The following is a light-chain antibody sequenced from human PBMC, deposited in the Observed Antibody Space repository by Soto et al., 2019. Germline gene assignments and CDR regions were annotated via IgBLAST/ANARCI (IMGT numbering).Light chain of an antibody. CDR1: SSDIGTYNF. J-gene: IGLJ2*01. Sequence: QSVLTQPASGSGSPGQSITISCTGTSSDIGTYNFVSWYQQHPGKAPKLLIHEINNRPSGVSIRFSGSKSGNTASLTISGLQAEDEADYYCSSDTTTSTLIFGGGTKLTVL. V-gene: IGLV2-14*01. CDR3: SSDTTTSTLI. CDR2: EIN.